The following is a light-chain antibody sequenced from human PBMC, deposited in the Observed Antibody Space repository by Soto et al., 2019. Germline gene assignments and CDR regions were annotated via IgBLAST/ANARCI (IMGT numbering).Light chain of an antibody. CDR1: QGISSW. J-gene: IGKJ4*01. CDR3: QQGNSFPLT. V-gene: IGKV1-12*01. CDR2: AAS. Sequence: DIQMTQSPSSVSASVGDRVTITCRASQGISSWLAWFQQKPGEPPRLLIYAASSLHTGVPSRFSGSGSGTDFPLTISSLQPEDFATYYCQQGNSFPLTFGGGTKVESK.